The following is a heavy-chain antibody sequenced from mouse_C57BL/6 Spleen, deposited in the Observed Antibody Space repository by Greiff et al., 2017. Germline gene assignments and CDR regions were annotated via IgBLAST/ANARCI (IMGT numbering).Heavy chain of an antibody. V-gene: IGHV1-81*01. CDR1: GYTFTSYG. CDR2: IYPRSGNT. D-gene: IGHD2-4*01. J-gene: IGHJ2*01. Sequence: QVQLQQSGAELARPGASVKLSCKASGYTFTSYGISWVKQRTGQGIEWIGEIYPRSGNTYYNEKFKGKDTLTADKSSSTAYMELRSLTSEDSAVYFCARDYDYQSPYFDYWGQGTTLTVSS. CDR3: ARDYDYQSPYFDY.